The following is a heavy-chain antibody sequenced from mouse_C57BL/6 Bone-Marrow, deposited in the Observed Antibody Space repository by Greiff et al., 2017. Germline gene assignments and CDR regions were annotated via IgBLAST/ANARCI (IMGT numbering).Heavy chain of an antibody. CDR1: GYTFTNYW. J-gene: IGHJ4*01. V-gene: IGHV1-63*01. CDR3: ARIGSYREHYAMDY. CDR2: IYPGGGCT. Sequence: VQLQQSGAELVRPGTSVKMSCKASGYTFTNYWIGWAKQRPGQGLEWIGDIYPGGGCTNYNEKFKGKATLTADKSSSTAYMQFSSLTSEDSAIYYCARIGSYREHYAMDYWGQGTSVTVSS. D-gene: IGHD2-14*01.